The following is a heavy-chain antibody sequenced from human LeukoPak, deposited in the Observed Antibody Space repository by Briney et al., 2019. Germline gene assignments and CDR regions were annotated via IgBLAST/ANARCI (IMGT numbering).Heavy chain of an antibody. D-gene: IGHD4-11*01. Sequence: ALVKVSCKVSGYTLTELSMHWVRQAPGKGLEWMEGFDPEDGETIYAQKFQGRATITADESTSTAYMELSSLRSEDTAVYYCARDASNYGFDYWGQGTLVTVSS. J-gene: IGHJ4*02. CDR1: GYTLTELS. V-gene: IGHV1-24*01. CDR2: FDPEDGET. CDR3: ARDASNYGFDY.